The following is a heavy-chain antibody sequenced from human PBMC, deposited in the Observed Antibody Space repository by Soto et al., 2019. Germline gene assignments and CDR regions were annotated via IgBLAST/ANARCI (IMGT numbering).Heavy chain of an antibody. CDR2: IYPGDSDT. Sequence: GESLKISCKGSGYSFTSYWIGWVRQMPGKGLEWMGIIYPGDSDTRYSPSFQGQVTISADKSISTAYLQWSSLKASDTAMYYCARHEIYDFWIGYYTHYYYYMDVWGKGTTVTVSS. CDR3: ARHEIYDFWIGYYTHYYYYMDV. J-gene: IGHJ6*03. CDR1: GYSFTSYW. V-gene: IGHV5-51*01. D-gene: IGHD3-3*01.